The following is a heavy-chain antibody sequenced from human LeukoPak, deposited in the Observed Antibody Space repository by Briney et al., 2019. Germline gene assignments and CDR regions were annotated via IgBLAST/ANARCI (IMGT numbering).Heavy chain of an antibody. CDR3: ARQPNWFDP. Sequence: SETLSLTCTVSGGSTSSYYWSWIRQPPGKGLEWIGYISYSGSTNYNPSLKSRVTISVDTSKNQFSLKLSSVTAADTAVYYCARQPNWFDPWGQGTLVTVSS. J-gene: IGHJ5*02. V-gene: IGHV4-59*08. CDR2: ISYSGST. CDR1: GGSTSSYY.